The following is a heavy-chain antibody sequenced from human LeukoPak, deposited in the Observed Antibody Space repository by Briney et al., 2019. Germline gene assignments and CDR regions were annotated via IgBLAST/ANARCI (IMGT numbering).Heavy chain of an antibody. D-gene: IGHD3-3*01. V-gene: IGHV3-21*01. CDR1: GFTFSSYS. Sequence: TGGSLRLSCAASGFTFSSYSMNWVRQAPGKGLEWVSSISSSSSYIYYADSVKGRFTISRDNAKNSLYLQMNSLRAEDTAVYYCARYPAYYDFWSGYYTWYFDYWGQGTLVTVSS. CDR2: ISSSSSYI. CDR3: ARYPAYYDFWSGYYTWYFDY. J-gene: IGHJ4*02.